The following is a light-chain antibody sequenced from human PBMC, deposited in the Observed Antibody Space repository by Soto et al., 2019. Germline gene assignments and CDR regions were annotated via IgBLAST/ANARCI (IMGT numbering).Light chain of an antibody. CDR3: QQYDQLPIT. CDR1: QDISKY. V-gene: IGKV1-33*01. J-gene: IGKJ4*01. CDR2: DVF. Sequence: DIQMTQSASSLPASVGDTVTISCHASQDISKYLNWFQQKPGKAPKLLIYDVFNVETGVPSRFSGRGSGTDFTLITSNLHPEDFATYYCQQYDQLPITFGGGTKV.